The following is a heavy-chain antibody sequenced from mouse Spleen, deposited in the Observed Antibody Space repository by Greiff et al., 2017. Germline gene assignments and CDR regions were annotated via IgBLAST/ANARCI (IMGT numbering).Heavy chain of an antibody. Sequence: VQLQQPGAELVKPGASVKLSCKASGYTFTSYWMQWVKQRPGQGLEWIGEIDPSDSYTNYNQKFKGKATLTVDTSSSTAYMQLSSLTSEDSAVYYCARFWARWYFDVWGAGTTVTVSS. CDR2: IDPSDSYT. CDR1: GYTFTSYW. D-gene: IGHD4-1*01. V-gene: IGHV1-50*01. CDR3: ARFWARWYFDV. J-gene: IGHJ1*01.